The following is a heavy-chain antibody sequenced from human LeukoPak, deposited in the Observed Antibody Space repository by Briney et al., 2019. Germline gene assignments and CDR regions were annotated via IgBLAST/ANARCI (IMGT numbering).Heavy chain of an antibody. CDR2: IIPIFGTA. D-gene: IGHD3-3*01. CDR1: GGTFSSYA. V-gene: IGHV1-69*13. J-gene: IGHJ6*03. CDR3: ASKSGFWSGYRGDYYYYYMDV. Sequence: ASVKVSCKASGGTFSSYAISWVRQAPGQGLEWMGGIIPIFGTANYAQKFQGRVTITADESTSTAYMELSSLRSEDTAVYYCASKSGFWSGYRGDYYYYYMDVWGKGTTVTVSS.